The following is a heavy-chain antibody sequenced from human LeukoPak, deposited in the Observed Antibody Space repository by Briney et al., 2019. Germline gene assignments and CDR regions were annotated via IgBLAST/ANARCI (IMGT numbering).Heavy chain of an antibody. CDR1: GFNFGSYE. Sequence: GGSLRLSCAASGFNFGSYEMNWVRQAPGKGLEWVSYISSSGSTIYYADSVKGRFTISRDNAKNSLYLQMNSLRAEDTAVYYCASSGRDGYDYWGQGTLVTVSS. J-gene: IGHJ4*02. V-gene: IGHV3-48*03. CDR2: ISSSGSTI. CDR3: ASSGRDGYDY. D-gene: IGHD5-24*01.